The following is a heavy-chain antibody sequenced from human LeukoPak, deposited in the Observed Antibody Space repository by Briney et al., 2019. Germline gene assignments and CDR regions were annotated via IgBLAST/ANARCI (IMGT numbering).Heavy chain of an antibody. CDR3: ARGPKSNSYGYWIFSF. CDR1: GYTFTSYG. J-gene: IGHJ4*02. D-gene: IGHD5-18*01. V-gene: IGHV1-18*01. CDR2: ISAYNGNT. Sequence: ASVKVSCKASGYTFTSYGISWVRQAPGQGLEWMGWISAYNGNTNYAQKLQGRVTMTTDTSTSTAYMELRSLRSDDTAVYYCARGPKSNSYGYWIFSFWGQGTLVTVSS.